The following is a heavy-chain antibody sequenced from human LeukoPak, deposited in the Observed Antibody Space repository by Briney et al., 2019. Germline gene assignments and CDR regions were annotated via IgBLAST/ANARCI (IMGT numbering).Heavy chain of an antibody. CDR2: IYYSGST. V-gene: IGHV4-59*08. J-gene: IGHJ4*02. Sequence: SETLSLTCTVSGGSISSYYWSWIRQPPGKGLEWIGYIYYSGSTNYNPSLKSRVTISVDTSKNQFSLKLSSVTAADTAVYYCARHHRGSGSLDYWGQGTLVTVSS. D-gene: IGHD3-10*01. CDR1: GGSISSYY. CDR3: ARHHRGSGSLDY.